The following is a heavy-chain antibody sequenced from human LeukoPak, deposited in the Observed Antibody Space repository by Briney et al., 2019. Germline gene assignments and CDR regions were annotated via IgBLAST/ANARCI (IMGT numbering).Heavy chain of an antibody. D-gene: IGHD1-26*01. V-gene: IGHV3-7*01. CDR1: GFAFSNYW. CDR2: IKQDGSEK. Sequence: GGSLRLSCAASGFAFSNYWMSWVRQAPGKGLEWVANIKQDGSEKYYVDSVKGRFTISRDNAKNSLYLQMNSLRAEDTAVYYCARWTNSGSYRTFDYWGQGTLVTVSS. J-gene: IGHJ4*02. CDR3: ARWTNSGSYRTFDY.